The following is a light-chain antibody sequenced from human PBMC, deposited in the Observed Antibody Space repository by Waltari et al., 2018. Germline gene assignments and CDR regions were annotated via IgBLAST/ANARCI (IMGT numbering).Light chain of an antibody. CDR2: GAS. V-gene: IGKV3-20*01. J-gene: IGKJ4*01. Sequence: ETVLTQSPGTLSLSPGEKATLSCRASPSVNRSYLAWYQQKPGPAPRLLIYGASSRATGIPDRFSGSGSGTDFTLTISRLEPEDFAVYYCQQYGSSPQVTFGGGTKVEIK. CDR3: QQYGSSPQVT. CDR1: PSVNRSY.